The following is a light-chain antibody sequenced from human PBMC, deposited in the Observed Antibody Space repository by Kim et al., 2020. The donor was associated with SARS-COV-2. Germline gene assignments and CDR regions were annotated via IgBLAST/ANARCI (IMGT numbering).Light chain of an antibody. CDR3: QQSYITPFT. J-gene: IGKJ3*01. CDR2: AAS. V-gene: IGKV1-39*01. Sequence: ASVGDRVTITGRTTQSMSSHLNWYQQKPGRAPKLLISAASTLQGGVPSRFSGSGSETDFTLTISSLQPDDFATYFCQQSYITPFTFGPGTKVDIK. CDR1: QSMSSH.